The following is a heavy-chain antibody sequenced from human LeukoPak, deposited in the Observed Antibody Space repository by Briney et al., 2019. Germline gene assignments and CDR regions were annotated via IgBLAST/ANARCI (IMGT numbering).Heavy chain of an antibody. CDR1: GFSFSESY. CDR3: ARGKRRFDY. CDR2: ISGSGSSM. J-gene: IGHJ4*02. Sequence: GGSLRLSCAASGFSFSESYMSWIRQTPGRGLGWVAYISGSGSSMYYADAVKGRFTISRDNARNSLYLYMSSLRADDTAVFYCARGKRRFDYWGQGTLVTVSS. V-gene: IGHV3-11*01.